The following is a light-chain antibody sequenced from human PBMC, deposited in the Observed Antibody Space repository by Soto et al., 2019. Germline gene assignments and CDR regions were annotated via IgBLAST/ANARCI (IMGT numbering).Light chain of an antibody. J-gene: IGLJ1*01. Sequence: QSALTQPASVSGSPGQSITISCTGTSSDVGSYNLVSWYQHRPGKAPKLMIFEVSKRPSGVSNRFSGSKSGNTASLTISGLQAEDEAEYYCCSYAGTYVFGTGTKVTVL. CDR1: SSDVGSYNL. CDR2: EVS. CDR3: CSYAGTYV. V-gene: IGLV2-23*02.